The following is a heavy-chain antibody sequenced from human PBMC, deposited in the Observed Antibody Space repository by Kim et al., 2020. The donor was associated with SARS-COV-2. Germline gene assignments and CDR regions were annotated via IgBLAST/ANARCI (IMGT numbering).Heavy chain of an antibody. J-gene: IGHJ5*02. V-gene: IGHV4-34*01. CDR1: GGSFSGYY. CDR3: ARGYFGRYMVRGVNNWFDP. CDR2: INHSGST. Sequence: SETLSLTCAVYGGSFSGYYWSWIRQPPGKGLEWIGEINHSGSTNYNPSLKSRVTISVDTSKNQFSLKLSSVTAADTAVYYCARGYFGRYMVRGVNNWFDPWGQGTLVTVSS. D-gene: IGHD3-10*01.